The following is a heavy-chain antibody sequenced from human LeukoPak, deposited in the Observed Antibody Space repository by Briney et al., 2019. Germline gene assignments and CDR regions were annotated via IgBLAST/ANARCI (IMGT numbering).Heavy chain of an antibody. V-gene: IGHV4-61*08. CDR1: GGSISSGGYY. J-gene: IGHJ3*02. Sequence: SETLSLTCTVSGGSISSGGYYWSWIRQHPGKGLEWIGYIYYSGSTNYNPSLKSRVTISVDTSKNQFSLKLSSVTAADTAVYYCAREPIVAAGAFDIWGQGTMVTVSS. CDR3: AREPIVAAGAFDI. D-gene: IGHD2-21*01. CDR2: IYYSGST.